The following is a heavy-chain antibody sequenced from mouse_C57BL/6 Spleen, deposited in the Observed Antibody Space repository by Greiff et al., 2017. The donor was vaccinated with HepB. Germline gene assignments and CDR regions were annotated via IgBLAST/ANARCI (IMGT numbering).Heavy chain of an antibody. CDR2: IWSGGST. D-gene: IGHD2-3*01. CDR1: GFSLTSYG. V-gene: IGHV2-2*01. Sequence: VQLVESGPGLVQPSQSLSITCTVSGFSLTSYGVHWVRQSPGKGLEWLGVIWSGGSTDYNAAFISRLSISKDNSKSQVFFKMNSLQADDTAIYYCARTLYDGYFWFAYWGQGTLVTVSA. CDR3: ARTLYDGYFWFAY. J-gene: IGHJ3*01.